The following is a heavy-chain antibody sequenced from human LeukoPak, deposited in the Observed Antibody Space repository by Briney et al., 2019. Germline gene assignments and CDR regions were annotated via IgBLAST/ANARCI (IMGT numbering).Heavy chain of an antibody. CDR3: ASYSRGYYFDY. CDR2: IKHSGST. CDR1: GGSFSGYY. D-gene: IGHD3-22*01. Sequence: SETLSLTCAVYGGSFSGYYWSWIRHPPGKGLEWIGEIKHSGSTNYNPSLKSRVTISVDTSKNQFSLKLSSVTAADTAVYYCASYSRGYYFDYWGQGTLLTVSS. J-gene: IGHJ4*02. V-gene: IGHV4-34*01.